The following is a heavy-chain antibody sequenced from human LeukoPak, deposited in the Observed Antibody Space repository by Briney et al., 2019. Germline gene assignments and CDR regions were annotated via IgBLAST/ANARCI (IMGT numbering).Heavy chain of an antibody. CDR2: ISSSGTTI. CDR3: ARRRDSGSLQHFDY. Sequence: SGGSLRLSCAASGFTFSDYGMSWVRQAPGKGLEWVSYISSSGTTIYYADSVKGRFTISRDNAKNSLYLQMNSLRAEDTAVYYCARRRDSGSLQHFDYWGQGTLVTVSS. CDR1: GFTFSDYG. J-gene: IGHJ4*02. D-gene: IGHD1-26*01. V-gene: IGHV3-11*01.